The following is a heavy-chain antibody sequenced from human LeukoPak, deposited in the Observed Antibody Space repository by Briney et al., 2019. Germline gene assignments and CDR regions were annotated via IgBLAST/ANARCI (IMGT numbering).Heavy chain of an antibody. Sequence: SETLSLTCTVSGGSISSGGYYWSWIRQHPGKGLEWIGYIYYSGSTYYNSSLKSRVTISVDTSKNQFSLKLSSVTAADTAVYYCAGCSWLGDYYYGMDVWGQGTTVTVSS. J-gene: IGHJ6*02. CDR2: IYYSGST. V-gene: IGHV4-31*03. D-gene: IGHD6-13*01. CDR3: AGCSWLGDYYYGMDV. CDR1: GGSISSGGYY.